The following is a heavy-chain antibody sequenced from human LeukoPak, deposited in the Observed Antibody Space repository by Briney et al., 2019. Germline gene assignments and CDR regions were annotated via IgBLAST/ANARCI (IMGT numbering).Heavy chain of an antibody. V-gene: IGHV3-21*01. D-gene: IGHD1-26*01. J-gene: IGHJ3*02. CDR1: GFTFSTYN. CDR2: ISSSSNYI. Sequence: GGSLRLSCAASGFTFSTYNMNWVRQAPGKRLEWVSSISSSSNYIYYADSVKGRFTISRDNAKNSLYLQMNSLRAEDTDVYYCARDVGASAPDAFDIWGQGTMVTVSS. CDR3: ARDVGASAPDAFDI.